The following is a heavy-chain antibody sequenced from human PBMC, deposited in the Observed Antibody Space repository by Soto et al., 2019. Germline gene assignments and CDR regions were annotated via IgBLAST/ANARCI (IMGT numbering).Heavy chain of an antibody. Sequence: GASVKVSCKASGYTFTSYTMHWVRQAPGQRLEWMGWINAGNGNTKYSQKFQGRVTITRDTSASTAYMELSSLRSEDTAVYYCASSYSNGWYHYGMDVWGQGTTVTVSS. D-gene: IGHD6-19*01. CDR2: INAGNGNT. CDR3: ASSYSNGWYHYGMDV. V-gene: IGHV1-3*01. CDR1: GYTFTSYT. J-gene: IGHJ6*02.